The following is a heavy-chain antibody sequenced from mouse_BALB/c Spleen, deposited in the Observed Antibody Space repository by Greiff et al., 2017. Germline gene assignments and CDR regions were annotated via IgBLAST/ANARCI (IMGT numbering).Heavy chain of an antibody. Sequence: EVKLMESGGGLVQPGESLKLSCESNEYEFPSHDMSWVRKTPEKRLELVAAINSDGGSTYYPDTMERRFIISRDNTKKTLYLQMSSLRSEDTALYYCARGGNYGGAMDYWGQGTSVTVSS. J-gene: IGHJ4*01. D-gene: IGHD2-1*01. CDR3: ARGGNYGGAMDY. CDR1: EYEFPSHD. V-gene: IGHV5-2*01. CDR2: INSDGGST.